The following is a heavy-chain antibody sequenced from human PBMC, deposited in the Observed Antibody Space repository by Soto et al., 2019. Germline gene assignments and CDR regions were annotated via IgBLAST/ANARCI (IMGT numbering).Heavy chain of an antibody. CDR2: IYCSGST. CDR1: GGSISSGGYY. J-gene: IGHJ3*01. V-gene: IGHV4-61*03. CDR3: ARHGPSRIAPPGV. D-gene: IGHD6-13*01. Sequence: SETLSLTCTVSGGSISSGGYYWSWIRQHPEKGLEWIGNIYCSGSTNDNPSLKSRVAISVDTSKNRFSLKLNSVTAADTAVYYCARHGPSRIAPPGVWGQGTMVTVSS.